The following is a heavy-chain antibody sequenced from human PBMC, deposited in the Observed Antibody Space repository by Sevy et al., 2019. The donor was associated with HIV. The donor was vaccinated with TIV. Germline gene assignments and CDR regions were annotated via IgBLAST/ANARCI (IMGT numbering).Heavy chain of an antibody. CDR1: GASISSNTYY. Sequence: SETLSLTCTVSGASISSNTYYWGWIRQPPGKDLDWIGGIYFSGSAYYNPSLKGRVTISVDTSKNQFSLKVRSVTATDTAVYYCAREGPRIAQFDNWGREPWSPSPQ. V-gene: IGHV4-39*02. CDR3: AREGPRIAQFDN. CDR2: IYFSGSA. D-gene: IGHD6-13*01. J-gene: IGHJ4*02.